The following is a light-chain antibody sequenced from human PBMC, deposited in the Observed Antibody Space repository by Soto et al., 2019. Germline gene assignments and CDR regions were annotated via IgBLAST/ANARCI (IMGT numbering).Light chain of an antibody. CDR2: DVS. V-gene: IGKV1-5*01. Sequence: DIQMTQSPSTLSASVGDRVTITCRASQSISSWLAWYQQKPGKAPKLLIYDVSRLESGVPSRFSGSGSWTEFTLTSSSLQPDDFATSYCQQYNSFCTFGQGTKLQIK. CDR3: QQYNSFCT. J-gene: IGKJ1*01. CDR1: QSISSW.